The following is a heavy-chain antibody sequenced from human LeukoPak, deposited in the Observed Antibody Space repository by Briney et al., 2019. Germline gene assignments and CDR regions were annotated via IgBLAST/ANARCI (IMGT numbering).Heavy chain of an antibody. Sequence: GGSLRLSCAVSGFTFSDYYMSWIRQAPGKGLEWVSYISSGGSTISHADSVKGRFTISRDNSKNTLYLQMNSLRAEDTAVYYCAKGTMLFDYWGQGTLVTVSS. CDR1: GFTFSDYY. D-gene: IGHD3-16*01. CDR3: AKGTMLFDY. J-gene: IGHJ4*02. CDR2: ISSGGSTI. V-gene: IGHV3-11*01.